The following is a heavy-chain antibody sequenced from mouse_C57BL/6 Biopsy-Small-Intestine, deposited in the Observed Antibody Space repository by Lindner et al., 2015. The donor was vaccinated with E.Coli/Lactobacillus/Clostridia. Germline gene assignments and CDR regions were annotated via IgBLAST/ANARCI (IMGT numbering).Heavy chain of an antibody. J-gene: IGHJ3*01. CDR3: TGGEAWFAY. Sequence: QLQESGAELVRPGASVKLSCTASGFNIKDDYMHWVKQRPEQGLEWIGWIDPENGDTEYASKFQGKATITADTSSNTAYLQLSSLTSEDTAVYYCTGGEAWFAYWGQGTLVTVSA. CDR2: IDPENGDT. CDR1: GFNIKDDY. V-gene: IGHV14-4*01.